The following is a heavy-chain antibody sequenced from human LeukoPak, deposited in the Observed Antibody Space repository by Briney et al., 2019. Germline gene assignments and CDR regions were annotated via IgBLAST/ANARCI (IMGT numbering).Heavy chain of an antibody. J-gene: IGHJ4*02. Sequence: GASVKVSCKASGYTFTNYAMHWVRLAPGQRLQWMGWINLVNGNTKYSQYFEGRVTITRDTSASTVYMELSSLRSEDTAVYYCASEGIAVAGREVYWGQGTLVTVSS. CDR2: INLVNGNT. CDR3: ASEGIAVAGREVY. V-gene: IGHV1-3*01. CDR1: GYTFTNYA. D-gene: IGHD6-19*01.